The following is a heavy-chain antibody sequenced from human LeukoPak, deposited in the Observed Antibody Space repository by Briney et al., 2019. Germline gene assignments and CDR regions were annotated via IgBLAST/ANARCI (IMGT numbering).Heavy chain of an antibody. J-gene: IGHJ4*02. V-gene: IGHV3-30*04. CDR2: ISYDGSNK. CDR1: GFTFSSYA. D-gene: IGHD3-9*01. Sequence: GGSLRLSCAASGFTFSSYAMHWVRQAPGKGLEWVAVISYDGSNKYYADSVKGRFTISRDNSKNTLYLQMNSLRAEDTAVYYCAREATYYDILTGYDFDYWGQGTLVTVSS. CDR3: AREATYYDILTGYDFDY.